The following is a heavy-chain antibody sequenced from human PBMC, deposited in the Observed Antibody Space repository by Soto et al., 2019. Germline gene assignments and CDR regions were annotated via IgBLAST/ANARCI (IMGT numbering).Heavy chain of an antibody. J-gene: IGHJ3*01. Sequence: XETLSLTSTVSGGDIRSYDWSWIRQPPGKGLEWIGYIYNSGSSNYNPSLKSRVTMSLDTSKDQFSLKLSSVTAADTAVYYCARPYSETYWGAFDFWGHGTMVTVSS. V-gene: IGHV4-59*01. CDR1: GGDIRSYD. CDR2: IYNSGSS. D-gene: IGHD1-26*01. CDR3: ARPYSETYWGAFDF.